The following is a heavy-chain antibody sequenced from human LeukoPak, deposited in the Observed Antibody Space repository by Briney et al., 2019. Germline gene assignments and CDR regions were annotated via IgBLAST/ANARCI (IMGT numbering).Heavy chain of an antibody. CDR2: IYHSGST. J-gene: IGHJ3*02. CDR3: ARHEESAAFILPGATLLAFDI. D-gene: IGHD3-10*01. Sequence: SQTLSLTCAVSGGSISSGGYSWSWIRQPPGKGLEWIGYIYHSGSTYYNPSLKSRVTISVDRSKNQFSLKLSSVTAADTAVYYCARHEESAAFILPGATLLAFDIWGQGTMVTVSS. V-gene: IGHV4-30-2*01. CDR1: GGSISSGGYS.